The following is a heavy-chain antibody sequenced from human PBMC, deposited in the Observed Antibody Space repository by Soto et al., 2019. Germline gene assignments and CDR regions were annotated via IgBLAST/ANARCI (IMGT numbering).Heavy chain of an antibody. J-gene: IGHJ4*02. D-gene: IGHD3-22*01. CDR2: IYHSGST. CDR3: ARGTYYYDSSGYSAFDY. Sequence: SETLSLTCAVSGGSISSSNWWSWVRQPPGKGLEWIGEIYHSGSTNYNPSLKSRVTISVDKSKNQFSLKLSSVTAADTAVYYCARGTYYYDSSGYSAFDYWGQGTLVTVSS. V-gene: IGHV4-4*02. CDR1: GGSISSSNW.